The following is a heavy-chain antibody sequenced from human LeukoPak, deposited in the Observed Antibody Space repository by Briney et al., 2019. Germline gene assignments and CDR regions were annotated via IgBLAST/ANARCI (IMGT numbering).Heavy chain of an antibody. J-gene: IGHJ1*01. CDR3: AGSRSHYYIAVAGIVDEYFQH. Sequence: GASVKVSCKASGGTFSSYAISWVRQAPGQGLEWMGRIIPILGIANYAQKFQGRVTITADKSTSTAYMELSSLRSEDTAVYYCAGSRSHYYIAVAGIVDEYFQHWGQGTLVTVSS. CDR2: IIPILGIA. D-gene: IGHD6-19*01. V-gene: IGHV1-69*04. CDR1: GGTFSSYA.